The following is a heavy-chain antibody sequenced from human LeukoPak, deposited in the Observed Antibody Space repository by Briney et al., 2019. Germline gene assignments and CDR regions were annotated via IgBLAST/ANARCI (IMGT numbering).Heavy chain of an antibody. CDR2: IYTSGST. CDR3: ARAKNDEYYYYGMDV. V-gene: IGHV4-4*07. D-gene: IGHD6-6*01. J-gene: IGHJ6*02. CDR1: GGSISTYY. Sequence: KASETLSLTCTVSGGSISTYYYSWIRQPAGKGLEWIGRIYTSGSTNYNPSLKSRVTMSVDTSTSQFSLKLSSVTAADTAVYYCARAKNDEYYYYGMDVWGQGTTVTVSS.